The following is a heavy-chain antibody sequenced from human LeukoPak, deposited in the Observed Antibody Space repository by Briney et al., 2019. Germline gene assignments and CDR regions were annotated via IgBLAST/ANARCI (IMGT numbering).Heavy chain of an antibody. J-gene: IGHJ3*02. D-gene: IGHD3-10*01. CDR2: IILILGIA. Sequence: SVKLCCKAAGGTFSSYAISWVRQAPGQGLEWMGRIILILGIANYAQKFQGRVTITADKSTSTAYMELSSLRSEDTAVYYCARPITMVRGPNKGNAFDIWGQGTMVTVSS. CDR1: GGTFSSYA. V-gene: IGHV1-69*04. CDR3: ARPITMVRGPNKGNAFDI.